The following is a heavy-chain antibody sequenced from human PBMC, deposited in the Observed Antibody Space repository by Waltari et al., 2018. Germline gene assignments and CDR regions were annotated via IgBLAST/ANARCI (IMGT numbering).Heavy chain of an antibody. J-gene: IGHJ6*02. CDR3: ATRENYYYDSAYGMNV. CDR1: GFTFRSYW. V-gene: IGHV3-74*01. D-gene: IGHD3-22*01. CDR2: INGDGSDT. Sequence: EVQLVESGGGLVQPGGSLRLSCAASGFTFRSYWMHWVRRAPGKGLGWVARINGDGSDTSYADSVKGRFTIAKDNAKNTLYRQMNGLRAEDTAVYYCATRENYYYDSAYGMNVWGQGTTVSVSS.